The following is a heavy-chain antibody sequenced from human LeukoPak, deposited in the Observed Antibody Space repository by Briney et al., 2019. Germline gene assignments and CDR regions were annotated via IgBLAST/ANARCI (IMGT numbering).Heavy chain of an antibody. V-gene: IGHV3-21*01. Sequence: GGSLRLFCAASGSSFSIYFMNWVRQAPGKGLEWVSSISRTSEYVHYADSVRGRFAISRDNAKNSVYLQMNSLRAEDTAVYFCAGGGDFDYWGQGILVTVSA. CDR3: AGGGDFDY. CDR2: ISRTSEYV. J-gene: IGHJ4*02. CDR1: GSSFSIYF. D-gene: IGHD3-16*01.